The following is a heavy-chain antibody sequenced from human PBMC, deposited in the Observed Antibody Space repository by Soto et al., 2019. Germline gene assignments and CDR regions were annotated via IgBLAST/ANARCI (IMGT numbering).Heavy chain of an antibody. V-gene: IGHV4-59*01. J-gene: IGHJ1*01. CDR2: FYYSGST. D-gene: IGHD6-25*01. CDR3: ARGGRKLFAY. Sequence: PSETLSLTCTVSGGSISSYYWSWIRQPPGKGLEWIGYFYYSGSTSYNPSLKSRVTISVDTSKNQFSLKLSSVTAADTAVYYCARGGRKLFAYCGQGSLVP. CDR1: GGSISSYY.